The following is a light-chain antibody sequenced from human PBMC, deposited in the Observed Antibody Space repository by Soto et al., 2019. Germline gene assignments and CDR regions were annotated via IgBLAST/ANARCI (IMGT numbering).Light chain of an antibody. CDR1: QSIRSW. CDR3: QQYNSYSIT. J-gene: IGKJ5*01. CDR2: DAS. Sequence: LSVSVGDRVTISCRASQSIRSWLAWYQQNPGKAPKLLIYDASSLESGVPSRFSGSGSETEFTLTISSLQPDDFATYYCQQYNSYSITFGQGTRLEIK. V-gene: IGKV1-5*01.